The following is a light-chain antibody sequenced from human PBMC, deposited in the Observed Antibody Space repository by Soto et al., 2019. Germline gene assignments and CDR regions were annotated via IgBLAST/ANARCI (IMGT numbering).Light chain of an antibody. CDR3: QQYNNWIP. Sequence: EIVMTQSPATLSVSPGERATLSCRASQSVSSNLAWYQQKPGQAPRLLIYGASTRATGIPARFSGSGSGTEFTLTISSLQSEDFAVYYCQQYNNWIPFGQGTRLELK. CDR2: GAS. J-gene: IGKJ5*01. CDR1: QSVSSN. V-gene: IGKV3-15*01.